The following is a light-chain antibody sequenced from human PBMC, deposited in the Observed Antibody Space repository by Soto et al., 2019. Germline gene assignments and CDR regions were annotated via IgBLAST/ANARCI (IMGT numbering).Light chain of an antibody. CDR1: QSVSSNF. Sequence: IVLTQAPGTLSFSPGERATLSCRASQSVSSNFLAWYQQQPGQPPRLLLFGASSRATSIPDRFSGSGSGTDFPLTISRLEPEDSAVYYCQHYGPPRYTFGQGTKLEIK. V-gene: IGKV3-20*01. J-gene: IGKJ2*01. CDR2: GAS. CDR3: QHYGPPRYT.